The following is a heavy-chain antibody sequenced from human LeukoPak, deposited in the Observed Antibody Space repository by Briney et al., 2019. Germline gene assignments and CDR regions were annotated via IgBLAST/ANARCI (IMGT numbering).Heavy chain of an antibody. CDR1: GGSFSGYY. CDR3: ARVGEIFTHYFDY. J-gene: IGHJ4*02. V-gene: IGHV4-30-4*08. CDR2: IYYSGST. Sequence: TSETLSLTCAVYGGSFSGYYWSWIRQPPGKGLEWIGYIYYSGSTYYNPSLKSRVTISVDTSKNQFSLKLSSVTAADTAVYYCARVGEIFTHYFDYWGQGTLVTVSS. D-gene: IGHD1-26*01.